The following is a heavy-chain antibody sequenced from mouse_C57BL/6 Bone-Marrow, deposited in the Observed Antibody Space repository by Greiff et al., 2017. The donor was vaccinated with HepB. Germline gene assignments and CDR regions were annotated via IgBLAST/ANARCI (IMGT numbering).Heavy chain of an antibody. CDR1: GYTFTSYW. V-gene: IGHV1-64*01. Sequence: QVQLKQPGAELVKPGASVKLSCKASGYTFTSYWMHWVKQRPGQGLEWIGMIHPNSGSTNYNEKFKSKATLTVDKSSSTAYMQLSSLTSEDSAVYYCASTVVPYFDVWGTGTTVTVSS. CDR2: IHPNSGST. D-gene: IGHD1-1*01. CDR3: ASTVVPYFDV. J-gene: IGHJ1*03.